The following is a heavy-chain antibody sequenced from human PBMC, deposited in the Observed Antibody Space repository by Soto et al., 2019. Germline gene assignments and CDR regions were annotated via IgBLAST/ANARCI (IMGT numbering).Heavy chain of an antibody. D-gene: IGHD1-20*01. CDR1: GGSISSGGYS. J-gene: IGHJ4*02. CDR2: IYHSGST. V-gene: IGHV4-30-2*02. Sequence: SETLSLTCAVSGGSISSGGYSWSWIRQPPGKGLEWIGYIYHSGSTNYNPSLKSRVTISVDTSKSQFSLKLSSVTAADTAVYYCARPTYNSGSPFDYWGQGTLVTVSS. CDR3: ARPTYNSGSPFDY.